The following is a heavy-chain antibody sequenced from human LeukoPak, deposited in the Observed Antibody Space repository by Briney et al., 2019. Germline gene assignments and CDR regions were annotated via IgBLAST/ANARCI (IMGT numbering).Heavy chain of an antibody. CDR1: GYTFTSYG. CDR2: ISAYNGNT. V-gene: IGHV1-18*01. CDR3: AREPQDWAAAAGSFDY. Sequence: ASVKASCKASGYTFTSYGISWVRQAPGQGLEWMGWISAYNGNTNYAQKLQGRVTMTTDTSTSTAYMELRSLRSDDTAVYYCAREPQDWAAAAGSFDYWGQGTLVTVSS. J-gene: IGHJ4*02. D-gene: IGHD6-13*01.